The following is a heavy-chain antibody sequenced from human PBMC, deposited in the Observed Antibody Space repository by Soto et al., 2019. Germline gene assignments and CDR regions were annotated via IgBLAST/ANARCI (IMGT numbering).Heavy chain of an antibody. CDR3: ATTGGDMTYFAH. CDR2: INPNTART. V-gene: IGHV1-2*02. CDR1: ENTFTDYY. J-gene: IGHJ4*02. Sequence: QVHLVQSGAEVKKPGASVKVSCKASENTFTDYYIFWVRQARGQGLEWMGWINPNTARTGSAEKFRGRVTMTRDTSITTAYMDLRRLTSDDTAVYYCATTGGDMTYFAHWGQGTLLTVSS. D-gene: IGHD2-21*02.